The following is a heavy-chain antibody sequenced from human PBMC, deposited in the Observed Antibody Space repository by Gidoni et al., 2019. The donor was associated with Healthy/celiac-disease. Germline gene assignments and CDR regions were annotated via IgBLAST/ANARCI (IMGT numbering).Heavy chain of an antibody. Sequence: QVQLVESGGGVVQPGRSLRLSCAASGFPFCSYAMHWVRQAPGKGLEWVAVISYDGSNKYYADSVKGRFTISRDNSKNTLYLQMNSLRAEDTAVYYCARDRMNVDIVATYSDYWGQGTLVTVSS. J-gene: IGHJ4*02. CDR1: GFPFCSYA. CDR3: ARDRMNVDIVATYSDY. D-gene: IGHD5-12*01. V-gene: IGHV3-30-3*01. CDR2: ISYDGSNK.